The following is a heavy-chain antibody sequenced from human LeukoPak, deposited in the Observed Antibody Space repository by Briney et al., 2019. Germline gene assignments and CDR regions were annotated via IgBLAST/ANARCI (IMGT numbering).Heavy chain of an antibody. CDR3: ARTTDIDAFDI. J-gene: IGHJ3*02. Sequence: SETLSLTCTVSGGSISSYYWSWIRQPPGKGLERIGYIYYSGSTNYNPSLKSRVTISVDTSKNQFSLKLSSVTAADTAVYYCARTTDIDAFDIWGQGTMVTVSS. CDR2: IYYSGST. V-gene: IGHV4-59*12. CDR1: GGSISSYY. D-gene: IGHD4-17*01.